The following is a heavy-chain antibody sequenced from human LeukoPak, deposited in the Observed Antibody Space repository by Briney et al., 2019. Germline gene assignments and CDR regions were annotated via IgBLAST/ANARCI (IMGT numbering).Heavy chain of an antibody. CDR3: ARSGPQRTAWFDP. CDR1: GGSFSGYY. CDR2: INHSGSI. D-gene: IGHD6-25*01. Sequence: SETLSLTCAVYGGSFSGYYWSWIRQPPGKGLEWIGEINHSGSINYNPSLKSRVTISVDTSKNQFSLKLSSVTAADTAVYYCARSGPQRTAWFDPWGQGTLVTVSS. J-gene: IGHJ5*02. V-gene: IGHV4-34*01.